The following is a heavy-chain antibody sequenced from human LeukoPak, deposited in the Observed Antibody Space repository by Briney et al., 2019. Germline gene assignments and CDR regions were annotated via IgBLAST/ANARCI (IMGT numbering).Heavy chain of an antibody. CDR1: GYTFTSYY. J-gene: IGHJ4*02. V-gene: IGHV1-2*02. CDR3: AREPFEVPAPLVDFDY. D-gene: IGHD2-2*01. Sequence: ASVKVSCKASGYTFTSYYMHWVRQAPGQGLEWMGWINPNSGGTNYAQKFQGRVTMTRDTSISTAYMELSRLRSDDTAVYYCAREPFEVPAPLVDFDYWGQGTLVTVSS. CDR2: INPNSGGT.